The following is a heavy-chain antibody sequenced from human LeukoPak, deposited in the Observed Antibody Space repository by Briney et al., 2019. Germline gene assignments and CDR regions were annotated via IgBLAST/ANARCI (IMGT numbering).Heavy chain of an antibody. CDR1: GYTFTGYY. D-gene: IGHD5-12*01. J-gene: IGHJ4*02. Sequence: ASVKVSCKASGYTFTGYYMHWVRQAPGQGLEWMGWINPNSGGTNYAQKFQGRVTMTRDTSISTAYMELSRLRSDDTAVYYCARVCRFHGSGYETLDYWGQGTLVTVSS. V-gene: IGHV1-2*02. CDR2: INPNSGGT. CDR3: ARVCRFHGSGYETLDY.